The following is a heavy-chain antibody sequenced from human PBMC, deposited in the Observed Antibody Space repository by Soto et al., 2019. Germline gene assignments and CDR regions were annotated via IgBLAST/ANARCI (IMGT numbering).Heavy chain of an antibody. Sequence: GGSLRLSCAASGFTFSSYWMSWVRQAPGKGLEWVANIKQDGSEKYYVDSVKGRFTISRDNAKNSLYLQMNSLRAEDTAVYYCAKDAFRDYYGSGSPDHDAFDIWGQGTMVTVSS. CDR3: AKDAFRDYYGSGSPDHDAFDI. J-gene: IGHJ3*02. CDR1: GFTFSSYW. V-gene: IGHV3-7*01. CDR2: IKQDGSEK. D-gene: IGHD3-10*01.